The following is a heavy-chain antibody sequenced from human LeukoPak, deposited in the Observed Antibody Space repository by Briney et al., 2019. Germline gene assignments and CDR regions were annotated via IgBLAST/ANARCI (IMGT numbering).Heavy chain of an antibody. V-gene: IGHV4-34*01. Sequence: SETLSLTCAVYGGSFSGYYWSWIRQPPGKGLEWIGDINHSGSTNYNPSLKSRVTISVDTSKNQFSLKLSSVTAADTAVCYCAREGEYSSSWYGLFDYWGQGTLVTVSS. CDR3: AREGEYSSSWYGLFDY. D-gene: IGHD6-13*01. J-gene: IGHJ4*02. CDR2: INHSGST. CDR1: GGSFSGYY.